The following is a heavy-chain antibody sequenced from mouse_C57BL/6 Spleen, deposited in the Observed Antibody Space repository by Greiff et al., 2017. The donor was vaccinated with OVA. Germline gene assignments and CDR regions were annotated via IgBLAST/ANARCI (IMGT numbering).Heavy chain of an antibody. J-gene: IGHJ2*01. CDR3: ARSGTPHYFDY. D-gene: IGHD4-1*01. V-gene: IGHV1-69*01. CDR2: IDPSDSYT. CDR1: GYTFTSYW. Sequence: QVQLQQPGAELVMPGASVKLSCKASGYTFTSYWMHWVKQRPGQGLEWIGEIDPSDSYTNFNQKFKGKSTLTVDESSSTAYMQLSSLTSEDSAVYYCARSGTPHYFDYWGQGTTLTVSS.